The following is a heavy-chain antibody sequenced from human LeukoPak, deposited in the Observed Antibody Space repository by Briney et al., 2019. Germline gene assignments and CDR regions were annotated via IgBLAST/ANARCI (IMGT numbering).Heavy chain of an antibody. CDR2: INHSGST. V-gene: IGHV4-34*01. J-gene: IGHJ4*02. Sequence: SETLSLTCAVYGGSFSGYYWSWIRQPPGKGLEWIGEINHSGSTNYNPSLKSRVTISVDTSKNQFSQKLSSVTAADTAVYYCARREAARDYWGQGTLVTVSS. CDR1: GGSFSGYY. CDR3: ARREAARDY. D-gene: IGHD6-6*01.